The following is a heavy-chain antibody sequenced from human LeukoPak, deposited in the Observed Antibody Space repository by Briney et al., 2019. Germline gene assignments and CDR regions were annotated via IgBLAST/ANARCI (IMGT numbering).Heavy chain of an antibody. Sequence: SETLSLTCAVYGGSFSGYYWSWIRQPPGKGLEWIGEINHSGSTNYNPSLKSRVTISVDTSKNQFSLKLSSVTAADTAVYYCAKPSLYYYDTSGYYRYWYFDLWGRGTLVTVSS. CDR2: INHSGST. CDR1: GGSFSGYY. CDR3: AKPSLYYYDTSGYYRYWYFDL. D-gene: IGHD3-22*01. J-gene: IGHJ2*01. V-gene: IGHV4-34*01.